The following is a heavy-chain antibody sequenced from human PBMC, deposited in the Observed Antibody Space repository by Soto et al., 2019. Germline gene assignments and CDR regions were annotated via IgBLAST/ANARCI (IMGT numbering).Heavy chain of an antibody. V-gene: IGHV3-23*01. J-gene: IGHJ4*02. Sequence: EVQLLDSGGGLVQPGGSLRLSCAASGFTFSSYAMSWVRQAPGKGLEWVSTISGSGGSAYYADSMKGRXXXXXDNXXXXXXXXXXXXXXXXXAVYYCAXEGSSGWYFXDYWGQGTLVTVSS. CDR1: GFTFSSYA. CDR2: ISGSGGSA. D-gene: IGHD6-19*01. CDR3: AXEGSSGWYFXDY.